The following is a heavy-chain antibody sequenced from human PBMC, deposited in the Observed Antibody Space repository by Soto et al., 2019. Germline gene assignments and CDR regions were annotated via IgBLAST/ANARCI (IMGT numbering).Heavy chain of an antibody. V-gene: IGHV3-30-3*01. D-gene: IGHD3-3*01. CDR3: ARDPGADGFLEWYYFDY. J-gene: IGHJ4*02. Sequence: GGSLRLSCAASGFTFSSYAMHWVRQAPGKGLEWVAVISYDGSNKYYADSVKGRFTISRDNSKNTLYLQMNSLRAEDTAVYYCARDPGADGFLEWYYFDYWGQGTLVTVSS. CDR2: ISYDGSNK. CDR1: GFTFSSYA.